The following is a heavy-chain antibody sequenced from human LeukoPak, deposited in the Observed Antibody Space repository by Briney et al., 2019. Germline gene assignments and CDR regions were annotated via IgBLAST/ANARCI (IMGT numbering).Heavy chain of an antibody. Sequence: QPGGSLRLSCAASGFTFSSYGMHWVRQAPGKGLEWVAVISYDGSNKYYADSVKGRFTISRDNSKNTLYLQMNSLRAEDTAVYYCAKGPWAADYYYYYGMDVWGQGTTVTVSS. V-gene: IGHV3-30*18. CDR1: GFTFSSYG. CDR3: AKGPWAADYYYYYGMDV. J-gene: IGHJ6*02. D-gene: IGHD6-13*01. CDR2: ISYDGSNK.